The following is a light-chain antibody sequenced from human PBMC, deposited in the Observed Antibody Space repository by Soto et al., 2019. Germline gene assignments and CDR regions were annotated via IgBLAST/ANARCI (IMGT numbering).Light chain of an antibody. V-gene: IGKV3-20*01. Sequence: EIVLTQSPGTLSLSQGERAALSCRASQSVSGSYVAWYQQKPGQAPRLLIYGASNRATGIPDRFSGSGSGIDFTLTITRLEPEDFAVYSCQQYGRSPFTFGPGTKVEIK. CDR2: GAS. CDR1: QSVSGSY. CDR3: QQYGRSPFT. J-gene: IGKJ3*01.